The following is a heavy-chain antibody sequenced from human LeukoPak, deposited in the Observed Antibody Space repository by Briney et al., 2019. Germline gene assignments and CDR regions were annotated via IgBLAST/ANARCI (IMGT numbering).Heavy chain of an antibody. D-gene: IGHD3-3*01. CDR1: GFTFSSYG. CDR3: AKGSSWSGYNDAFDI. CDR2: ISGNGGST. J-gene: IGHJ3*02. V-gene: IGHV3-23*01. Sequence: GSLRLSCAASGFTFSSYGMHWVRQAPGKGLEWVSVISGNGGSTNYADSVKGRFTISRDNSKNTLYLQMNSLRAEDTAVYYCAKGSSWSGYNDAFDIWGQGTMVTVSS.